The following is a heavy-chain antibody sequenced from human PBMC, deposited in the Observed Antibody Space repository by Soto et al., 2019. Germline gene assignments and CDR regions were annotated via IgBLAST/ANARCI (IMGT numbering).Heavy chain of an antibody. Sequence: PGGSLSLSCAASGFTFSSFEMNWVRQAPGKGLECVAYISSGGSTKFYADSVKGRFTISRDNAKNSLLLQMHSLTAEDSAVYYCAREVPADGLDIWGQGTMVTVSS. V-gene: IGHV3-48*03. CDR2: ISSGGSTK. CDR1: GFTFSSFE. J-gene: IGHJ3*02. CDR3: AREVPADGLDI.